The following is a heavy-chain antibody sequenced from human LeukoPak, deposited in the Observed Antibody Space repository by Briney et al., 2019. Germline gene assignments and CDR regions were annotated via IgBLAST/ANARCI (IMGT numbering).Heavy chain of an antibody. D-gene: IGHD4-17*01. CDR2: ISGSGGST. Sequence: GGSLRLSCAASGFTFSSYAMSWVRQAPGKGLEWVSAISGSGGSTYYADSVEGRFTISRDNSKNSLYLQMNSLRTEDTALYYCAKAGVVTTVTGRLDYWGQGTLVTVSS. CDR1: GFTFSSYA. CDR3: AKAGVVTTVTGRLDY. J-gene: IGHJ4*02. V-gene: IGHV3-23*01.